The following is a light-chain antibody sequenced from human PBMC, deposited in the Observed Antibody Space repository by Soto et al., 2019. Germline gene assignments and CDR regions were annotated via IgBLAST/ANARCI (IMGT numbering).Light chain of an antibody. V-gene: IGKV1-39*01. CDR1: QSIRSY. Sequence: DIQLTQSPSSLSASVGDKVTITCRASQSIRSYLNWVQQKPGKAPKLLIYDASSLQTGVPSRFSGSGSGTDLTLTISSLQPEDFATYYCQQYIDVPRTFGQGTKVDIK. J-gene: IGKJ1*01. CDR2: DAS. CDR3: QQYIDVPRT.